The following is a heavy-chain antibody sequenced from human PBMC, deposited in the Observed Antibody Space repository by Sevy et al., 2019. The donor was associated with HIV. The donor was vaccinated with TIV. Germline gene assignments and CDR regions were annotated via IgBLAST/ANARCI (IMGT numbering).Heavy chain of an antibody. V-gene: IGHV3-33*01. J-gene: IGHJ4*02. Sequence: GESLKISCAASGFTFSSYGMHWVRQAPGKGLEWVALIWYDGSSKYYADSVKGRFTLSRDNSKNTLYLQMNGLRAEDTAVYYCARGANYYDSSGSQPNFDYWGQGTLVTVSS. D-gene: IGHD3-22*01. CDR2: IWYDGSSK. CDR3: ARGANYYDSSGSQPNFDY. CDR1: GFTFSSYG.